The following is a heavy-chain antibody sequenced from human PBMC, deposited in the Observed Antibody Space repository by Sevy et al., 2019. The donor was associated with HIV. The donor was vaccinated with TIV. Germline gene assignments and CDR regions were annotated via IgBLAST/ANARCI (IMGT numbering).Heavy chain of an antibody. CDR2: ISGSGGST. D-gene: IGHD5-12*01. CDR3: AKDLIVATIHYYYGMDV. V-gene: IGHV3-23*01. Sequence: GGALRLSCAASGFTFSSYAMSWVRQAPGKGLEWVSAISGSGGSTYYADSVKGRFTISRDNSKNTLYLQMNSLRDEDTAVYYCAKDLIVATIHYYYGMDVWGQGTTVTVSS. J-gene: IGHJ6*02. CDR1: GFTFSSYA.